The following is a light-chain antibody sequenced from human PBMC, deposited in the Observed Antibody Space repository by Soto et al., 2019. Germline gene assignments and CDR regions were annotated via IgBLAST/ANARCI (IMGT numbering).Light chain of an antibody. CDR3: QQYNNWPS. CDR2: DTS. Sequence: EIVMTQSPATLSVSPGERVTLSCRASQSVSNKLGWYQHKPGQAPRLLIYDTSTRAAGVPARFSGSGSETEFTLTIRSLQSEDFAVYFCQQYNNWPSFGQGTRLEIK. CDR1: QSVSNK. V-gene: IGKV3-15*01. J-gene: IGKJ5*01.